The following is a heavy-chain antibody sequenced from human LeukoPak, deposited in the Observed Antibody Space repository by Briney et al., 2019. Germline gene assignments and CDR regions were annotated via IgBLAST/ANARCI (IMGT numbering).Heavy chain of an antibody. V-gene: IGHV4-59*01. CDR3: AREGRGSGSYTFDY. CDR2: IYYSGST. Sequence: PSETLSLTCTVSGGSISSYYWSWVRQPPGKGLEWVGYIYYSGSTNYNPSLKRRVTISVDTSKNQFSLKLSSVTAADTAVYYCAREGRGSGSYTFDYWGQGTLVTVSS. CDR1: GGSISSYY. D-gene: IGHD3-10*01. J-gene: IGHJ4*02.